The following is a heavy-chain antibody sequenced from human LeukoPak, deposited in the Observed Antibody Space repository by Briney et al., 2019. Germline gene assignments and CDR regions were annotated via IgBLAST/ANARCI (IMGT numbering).Heavy chain of an antibody. J-gene: IGHJ4*02. Sequence: PGRSLRLSCAASGFTFSSYSMNWVRQAPGKGLEWVSSISSSSSYIYYADSVKGRFTISRDNAKNSLYLQMNSLRAEDTAVYYCARYSSSWYRTYFDYWGQGTLVTVSS. V-gene: IGHV3-21*01. D-gene: IGHD6-13*01. CDR1: GFTFSSYS. CDR2: ISSSSSYI. CDR3: ARYSSSWYRTYFDY.